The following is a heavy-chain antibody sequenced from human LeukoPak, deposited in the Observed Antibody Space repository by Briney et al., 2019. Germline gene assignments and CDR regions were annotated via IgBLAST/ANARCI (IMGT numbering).Heavy chain of an antibody. CDR2: INANSGNT. J-gene: IGHJ4*02. CDR1: GHTFTTYG. V-gene: IGHV1-18*01. Sequence: ASVKVSCKGSGHTFTTYGIGWVRQAPGQGLEWMGWINANSGNTNYAQKFQGRLTMTADTSTITAYMELRSLRSDDTAVYYCARDGYFDYWGQGTLVTVSS. CDR3: ARDGYFDY.